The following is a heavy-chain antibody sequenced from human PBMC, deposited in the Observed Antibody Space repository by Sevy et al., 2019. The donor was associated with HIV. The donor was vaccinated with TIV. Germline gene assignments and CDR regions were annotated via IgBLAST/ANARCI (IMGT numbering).Heavy chain of an antibody. V-gene: IGHV3-23*01. CDR1: GFAFYDYS. CDR2: LSFGCGKI. D-gene: IGHD2-8*01. CDR3: AREGCTRPHDY. J-gene: IGHJ4*02. Sequence: GGSLRLSCAASGFAFYDYSMSWIRQAPGKGLEWAATLSFGCGKINYADSVKRRFTISRDNSKNSFYLQMDNLRVEDTALYYCAREGCTRPHDYWGQGTRVTVSS.